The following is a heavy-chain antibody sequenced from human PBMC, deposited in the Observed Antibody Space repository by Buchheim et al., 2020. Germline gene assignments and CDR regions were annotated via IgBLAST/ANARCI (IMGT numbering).Heavy chain of an antibody. V-gene: IGHV3-11*06. CDR2: ISSSSSYT. Sequence: QVQLVESGGGLVKPGGSLRLSCAASGFTFSDYYMSWIRQAPGKGPEWVSYISSSSSYTNYADSVKGRFTISRDNAKNSLYLQMNSLRAEDTAVYYCARDYCTNGVCYSLSYGTDVWGQGTT. J-gene: IGHJ6*02. CDR1: GFTFSDYY. D-gene: IGHD2-8*01. CDR3: ARDYCTNGVCYSLSYGTDV.